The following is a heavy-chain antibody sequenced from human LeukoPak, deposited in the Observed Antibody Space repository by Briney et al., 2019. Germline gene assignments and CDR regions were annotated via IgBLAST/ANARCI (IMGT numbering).Heavy chain of an antibody. J-gene: IGHJ4*02. D-gene: IGHD1-26*01. CDR2: INPNSGGT. V-gene: IGHV1-2*06. Sequence: GASVKVSCKASGYTFTGYYMHWVRQAPGQGLEWMGRINPNSGGTNYAQKFQGRVTITRDTYIRTAYTELSRLKSDDTAVYYCAKSLRSGSYSPTSLESGLGKRAFDYWGQGTLVTVSS. CDR3: AKSLRSGSYSPTSLESGLGKRAFDY. CDR1: GYTFTGYY.